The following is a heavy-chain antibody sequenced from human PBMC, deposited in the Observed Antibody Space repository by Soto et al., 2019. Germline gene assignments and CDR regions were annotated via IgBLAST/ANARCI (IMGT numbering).Heavy chain of an antibody. D-gene: IGHD4-17*01. CDR3: ARDYYGDYILDY. CDR2: ISNTGSTK. CDR1: GFSFSDYY. V-gene: IGHV3-11*01. J-gene: IGHJ4*02. Sequence: PGGSLSLSCVGSGFSFSDYYMSWIRQAPGKGLEWISYISNTGSTKYYADSVKGRFTISRDNAKNSLYLQMNSLRGEDTAVYYCARDYYGDYILDYWGQGTLVTVSS.